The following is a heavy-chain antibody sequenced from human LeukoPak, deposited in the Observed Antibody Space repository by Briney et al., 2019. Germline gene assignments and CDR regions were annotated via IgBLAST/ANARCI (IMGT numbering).Heavy chain of an antibody. J-gene: IGHJ6*02. CDR3: ATEGRSRGIAAPYGMDV. D-gene: IGHD6-6*01. CDR1: GYTLTELS. CDR2: FDPEDGET. Sequence: GASVKVSCKVSGYTLTELSMHWVRQAPGNGLEWMGGFDPEDGETIYAQKFQGRVTMTEDTSTDTAYMELSSLRSEDTAVYYCATEGRSRGIAAPYGMDVWGQGTTVTVS. V-gene: IGHV1-24*01.